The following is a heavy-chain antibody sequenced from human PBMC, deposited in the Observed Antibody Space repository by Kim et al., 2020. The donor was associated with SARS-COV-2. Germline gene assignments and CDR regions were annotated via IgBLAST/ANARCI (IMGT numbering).Heavy chain of an antibody. J-gene: IGHJ6*02. CDR2: MNPNSGNT. CDR1: GYTFTSYD. CDR3: ARRKITFGGVIIYYYYGMDV. D-gene: IGHD3-16*02. Sequence: ASVKVSCKASGYTFTSYDINWVRQATGQGLEWMGWMNPNSGNTGYAQKFQGRVTMTRNTSISTAYMELSSLRSEDTAVYYCARRKITFGGVIIYYYYGMDVWGQGNTVTVS. V-gene: IGHV1-8*01.